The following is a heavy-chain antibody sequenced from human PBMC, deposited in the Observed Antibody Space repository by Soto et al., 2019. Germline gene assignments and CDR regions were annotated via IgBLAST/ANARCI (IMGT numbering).Heavy chain of an antibody. J-gene: IGHJ4*02. CDR2: ISSSGSTI. CDR3: ARGSYSLPLDY. V-gene: IGHV3-48*03. Sequence: PGGSLRLSCAASGFTFSSYEMNWVRQAPGKGLEWVSYISSSGSTIYYADSVKGRFTISRDNAKNSLYLQMNSLRAEDTAVYYCARGSYSLPLDYWGQGTLVTVSS. CDR1: GFTFSSYE. D-gene: IGHD1-26*01.